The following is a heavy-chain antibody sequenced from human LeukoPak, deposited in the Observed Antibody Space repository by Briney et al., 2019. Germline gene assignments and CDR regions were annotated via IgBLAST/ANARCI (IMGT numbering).Heavy chain of an antibody. CDR2: IYSGGST. J-gene: IGHJ6*03. V-gene: IGHV3-53*01. Sequence: GGSLRLSCAASGFTVSSNYMSWVRQAPGKGREGGSVIYSGGSTYTADSVKGRFPISRDNSKNKLYLQMNSLRAEDTAVYYCARDGHRVVTPGDMDVWGKGTTVTVSS. CDR1: GFTVSSNY. D-gene: IGHD4-23*01. CDR3: ARDGHRVVTPGDMDV.